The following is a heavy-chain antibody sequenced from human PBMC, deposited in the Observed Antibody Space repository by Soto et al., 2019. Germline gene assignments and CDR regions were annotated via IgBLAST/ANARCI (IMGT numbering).Heavy chain of an antibody. D-gene: IGHD5-18*01. CDR3: ARDIMFGYSYGRYYYYYGMDV. CDR1: GYTFTGYY. CDR2: INPNSGGT. Sequence: ASVKVSCKASGYTFTGYYMHWVRQAPGQGLEWMGWINPNSGGTNYAQKFQGWVTMTRDTSISTAYMELSRLRSDDTAVYYCARDIMFGYSYGRYYYYYGMDVWGQGTTVTVSS. J-gene: IGHJ6*02. V-gene: IGHV1-2*04.